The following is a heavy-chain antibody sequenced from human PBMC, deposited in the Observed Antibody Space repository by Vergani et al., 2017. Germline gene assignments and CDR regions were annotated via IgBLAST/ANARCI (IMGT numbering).Heavy chain of an antibody. Sequence: QVQLVESGGGVVQPGRSLRLSCAASGFTFNQYGMHWVRQAPGKGLEWVAVTWYDGNNKQYADSVKGRFTISRDNSKSTMYLQMNSLRDEDTSVYYCARDLRLLYNRFDPGGQGTLVTVSS. V-gene: IGHV3-33*01. CDR3: ARDLRLLYNRFDP. CDR1: GFTFNQYG. D-gene: IGHD1-14*01. CDR2: TWYDGNNK. J-gene: IGHJ5*02.